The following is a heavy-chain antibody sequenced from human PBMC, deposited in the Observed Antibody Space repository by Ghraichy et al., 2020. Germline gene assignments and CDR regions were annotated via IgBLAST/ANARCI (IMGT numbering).Heavy chain of an antibody. D-gene: IGHD3-3*01. CDR2: IYYSGST. Sequence: SETLSLTCTVSGGSVSSGSYYWSWIRQPPGKGLEWIGYIYYSGSTNYNPSLKSRVTISVDTSKNQFSLKLSSVTAADTAVYYCARARPPRFWSGYLWSPVDAFDIWGQGTMVTVSS. CDR3: ARARPPRFWSGYLWSPVDAFDI. V-gene: IGHV4-61*01. CDR1: GGSVSSGSYY. J-gene: IGHJ3*02.